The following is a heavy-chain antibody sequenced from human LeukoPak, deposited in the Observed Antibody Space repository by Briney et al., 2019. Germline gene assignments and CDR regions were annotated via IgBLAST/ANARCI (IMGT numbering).Heavy chain of an antibody. CDR3: AKDGRYCSSTSCYWDYYYYYGMDV. J-gene: IGHJ6*02. CDR1: GFTFSSYG. D-gene: IGHD2-2*01. Sequence: GGSLRLSCAASGFTFSSYGMHWVRQAPGKGLEWVAVISYDGSNKCYADSVKGRFTISRDNSTNTLYLQMNSLRAEDTAVYYCAKDGRYCSSTSCYWDYYYYYGMDVWGQGTTVTVSS. V-gene: IGHV3-30*18. CDR2: ISYDGSNK.